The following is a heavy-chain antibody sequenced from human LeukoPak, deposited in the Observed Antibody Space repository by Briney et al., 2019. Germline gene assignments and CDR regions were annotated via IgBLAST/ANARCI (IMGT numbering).Heavy chain of an antibody. J-gene: IGHJ4*02. CDR3: AEAGGSSGYPDY. CDR2: ISYDGSNK. D-gene: IGHD3-22*01. CDR1: GFTFSAYG. V-gene: IGHV3-30*03. Sequence: PGGSLRLSCAASGFTFSAYGMSWVRQSPGQGLEWVAVISYDGSNKYYADSVKGRFTISRDNSKNTLYLQMNSLRAEDTAVYYCAEAGGSSGYPDYWGQGTLVTVSS.